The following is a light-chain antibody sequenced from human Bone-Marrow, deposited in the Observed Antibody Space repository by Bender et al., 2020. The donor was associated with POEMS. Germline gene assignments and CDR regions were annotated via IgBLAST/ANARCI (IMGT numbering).Light chain of an antibody. V-gene: IGLV3-1*01. CDR2: HDT. CDR1: NLEQKY. CDR3: QAWDRNTVV. J-gene: IGLJ2*01. Sequence: SYELTQPPSVSVSPGQTASITCSGDNLEQKYACWYQQKPGLSPVLIIYHDTKRPSGIPERFSGSNSGNTATLTISGTQAMDEADYYCQAWDRNTVVFGGGTKLTVL.